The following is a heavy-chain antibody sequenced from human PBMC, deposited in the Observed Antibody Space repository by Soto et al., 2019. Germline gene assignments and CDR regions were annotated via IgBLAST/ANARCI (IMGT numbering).Heavy chain of an antibody. CDR1: GGSFNGYY. J-gene: IGHJ4*02. Sequence: PSETLSRTCVVYGGSFNGYYWNWVRQPPGKGMEWIGEINHTGSTHYNPSLKSRVTMSVDTSKNQFSLRLSSVTPEANALYKYANRITVFGLLNHPFAHWGQGNQVT. V-gene: IGHV4-34*01. CDR3: ANRITVFGLLNHPFAH. CDR2: INHTGST. D-gene: IGHD3-3*01.